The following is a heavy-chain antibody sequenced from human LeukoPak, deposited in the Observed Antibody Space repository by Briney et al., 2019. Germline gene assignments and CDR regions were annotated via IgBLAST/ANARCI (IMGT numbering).Heavy chain of an antibody. D-gene: IGHD3-22*01. J-gene: IGHJ4*02. CDR1: GFTVSSNY. CDR3: AKDIRHNYYDSSGYDY. Sequence: GGSLRLSCAASGFTVSSNYMSWVRQAPGKGLEWVSVIYSGGSTYYADSVKGRFTISRDNSKNTLYLQMNSLRAEDTAVYCCAKDIRHNYYDSSGYDYWGQGTLVTVSS. CDR2: IYSGGST. V-gene: IGHV3-53*01.